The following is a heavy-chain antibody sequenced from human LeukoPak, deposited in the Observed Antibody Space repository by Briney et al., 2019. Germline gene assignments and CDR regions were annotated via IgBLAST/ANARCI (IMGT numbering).Heavy chain of an antibody. D-gene: IGHD6-19*01. Sequence: GGSLRLSCAASGFTFDDYAMHWVRQAPGKGLEWVSGISWNSGSIVYADSVKGRFTIYRDNSKNTLYLQMNSLRAEDTAVYYCAKDGQWLVRSAFDIWGQGTMVTVSS. CDR3: AKDGQWLVRSAFDI. CDR2: ISWNSGSI. V-gene: IGHV3-9*01. J-gene: IGHJ3*02. CDR1: GFTFDDYA.